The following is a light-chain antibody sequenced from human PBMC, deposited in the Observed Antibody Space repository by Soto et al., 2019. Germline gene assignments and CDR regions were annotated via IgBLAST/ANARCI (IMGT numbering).Light chain of an antibody. Sequence: EIQMTQSPSSLSASVGDRVTITCRASQSISSYLNWYQQKPGKAPLLLTFAASNLQSGVPSRFSGSGSGTDFTLTINSLHPEDFATYYCQQSCTSPWTFGQGTKVAIK. CDR2: AAS. V-gene: IGKV1-39*01. CDR1: QSISSY. J-gene: IGKJ1*01. CDR3: QQSCTSPWT.